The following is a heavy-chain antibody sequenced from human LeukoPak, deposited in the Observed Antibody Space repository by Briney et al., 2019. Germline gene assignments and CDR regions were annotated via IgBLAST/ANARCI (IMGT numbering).Heavy chain of an antibody. Sequence: GGSLRLSCAASGFTFSSYWMHWVRQAPGKGLEWVSGISTGGGSTHYADSVKGRFTISRDNSKNTLYLQMNSLRAEDTAEYYCAKGATMAWGVFDYWGQGTLVTVSS. D-gene: IGHD3-10*01. J-gene: IGHJ4*02. CDR2: ISTGGGST. CDR3: AKGATMAWGVFDY. V-gene: IGHV3-23*01. CDR1: GFTFSSYW.